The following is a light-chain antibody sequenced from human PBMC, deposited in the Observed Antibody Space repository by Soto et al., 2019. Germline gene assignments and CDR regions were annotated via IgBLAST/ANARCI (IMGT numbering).Light chain of an antibody. CDR2: GAS. CDR1: QSVSSAY. J-gene: IGKJ1*01. CDR3: QHYGNSPTWT. V-gene: IGKV3-20*01. Sequence: EVVLTQSPGTLSLSPGERATLSCRASQSVSSAYLAWYQQRPGQAPRLLVYGASSRATGIPERFSGSGSGTDFTLTISRLEPEDFAMYYCQHYGNSPTWTFGQGTKVDIK.